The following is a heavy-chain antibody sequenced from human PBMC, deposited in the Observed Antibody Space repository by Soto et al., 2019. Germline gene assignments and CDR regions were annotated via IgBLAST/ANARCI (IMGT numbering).Heavy chain of an antibody. Sequence: QVQLVESGGGLDKPGGSLRLSCAVSGLTFSDYYMTWIRQAPGKGLEWVSYISSSTRHTNYADSVKGRFTSSRDKAKKSLFLQLNSLRAEDTAVYYCARGRGAAADYFDFWGQGTLVTVSS. J-gene: IGHJ4*02. V-gene: IGHV3-11*05. CDR1: GLTFSDYY. CDR2: ISSSTRHT. D-gene: IGHD6-13*01. CDR3: ARGRGAAADYFDF.